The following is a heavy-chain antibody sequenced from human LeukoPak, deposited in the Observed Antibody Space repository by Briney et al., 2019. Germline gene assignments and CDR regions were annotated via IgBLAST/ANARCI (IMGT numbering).Heavy chain of an antibody. CDR2: ISASGGDS. CDR3: ANGGLDY. D-gene: IGHD4-23*01. V-gene: IGHV3-23*01. CDR1: GFVFSSFA. Sequence: GGSLRLSCAASGFVFSSFAMSWVRQAPGKGLEWVSTISASGGDSYYADSVKGRFTISRDNSKNTLYLQMNSLRAEDTAVYYCANGGLDYWGQGTLVTVSS. J-gene: IGHJ4*02.